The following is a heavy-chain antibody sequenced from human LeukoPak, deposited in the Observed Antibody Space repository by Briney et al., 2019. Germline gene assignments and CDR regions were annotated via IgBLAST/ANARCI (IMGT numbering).Heavy chain of an antibody. CDR2: INGSGTGT. CDR3: AKEGGTGTRFDY. J-gene: IGHJ4*02. CDR1: GFTFSSSA. Sequence: GGSLRLSCAASGFTFSSSAMSWVRQAPGKGLYWVSDINGSGTGTYYADYVKGRFTISRDNSKNTLYLQMNSLRAEDTAVYYCAKEGGTGTRFDYWGQGTLVTVSS. D-gene: IGHD1-7*01. V-gene: IGHV3-23*01.